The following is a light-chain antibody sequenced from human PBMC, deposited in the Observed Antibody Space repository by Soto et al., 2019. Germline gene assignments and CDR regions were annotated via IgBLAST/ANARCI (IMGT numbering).Light chain of an antibody. V-gene: IGKV1-39*01. CDR1: QRIANY. CDR3: QQTYTTPHT. J-gene: IGKJ2*01. Sequence: DIQMTQSPSSLSASVGDRVTITCRASQRIANYLNWYQQRPGKAPKLIICGASTLPSAVPSRFSGSGSGTDFTLTISTLQPEDFATYYCQQTYTTPHTFGQGTKLEIK. CDR2: GAS.